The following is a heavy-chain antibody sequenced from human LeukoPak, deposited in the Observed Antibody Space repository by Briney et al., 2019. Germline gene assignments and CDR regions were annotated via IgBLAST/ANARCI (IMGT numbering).Heavy chain of an antibody. CDR3: AREETRVGGSCYDY. CDR2: IWYDGSNK. CDR1: GFTFGSYG. V-gene: IGHV3-33*01. J-gene: IGHJ4*02. Sequence: GGSLRLSCAASGFTFGSYGMHWVRQAPGKGLEWVAVIWYDGSNKYYADSVKGRFTISRDNSKNTLHLQMNSLRAEDTAVYYCAREETRVGGSCYDYWGQGTLVTVSS. D-gene: IGHD2-15*01.